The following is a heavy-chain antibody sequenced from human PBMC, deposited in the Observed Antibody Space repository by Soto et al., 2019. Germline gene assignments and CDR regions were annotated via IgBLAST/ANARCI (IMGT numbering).Heavy chain of an antibody. CDR1: VGSFSGYS. CDR2: INHSGST. D-gene: IGHD3-10*01. J-gene: IGHJ4*02. Sequence: SETLSRNSAVFVGSFSGYSWSWIRQTTGKGLEWIGEINHSGSTNYNPSLKSRFTISVDTSKNQFSLKLSSVTAADTAVYYCARDPWVWEASYYFDYWGQG. V-gene: IGHV4-34*01. CDR3: ARDPWVWEASYYFDY.